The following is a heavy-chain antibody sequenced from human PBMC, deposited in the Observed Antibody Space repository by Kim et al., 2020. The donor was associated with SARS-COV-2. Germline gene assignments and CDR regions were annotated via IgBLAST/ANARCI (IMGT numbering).Heavy chain of an antibody. CDR3: AKDMRSSWSGYIPPYYYGMDV. V-gene: IGHV3-9*01. CDR1: GFTFDDYA. Sequence: GGSLRLSCAASGFTFDDYAMHWVRQAPGEGLEWVSGISWNSGSIGYADSVKGRFTISRDNAKNSLYLQMNSLRAEDTALYYCAKDMRSSWSGYIPPYYYGMDVWGQGTTVTVSS. D-gene: IGHD3-3*01. CDR2: ISWNSGSI. J-gene: IGHJ6*02.